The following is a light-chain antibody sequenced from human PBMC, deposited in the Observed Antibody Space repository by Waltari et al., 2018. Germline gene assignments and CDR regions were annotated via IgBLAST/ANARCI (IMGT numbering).Light chain of an antibody. CDR1: RSHIGASAA. Sequence: QSVLTQPPSVSGAPGQRVTLSCTGSRSHIGASAAVHWYPQLPGAAPKLLRYGKTNRPSGGPDRFSGSKSGTSVSLAITGLQAEDEADYYCQSYDSSLSAGVFGGGTKLTVL. CDR3: QSYDSSLSAGV. J-gene: IGLJ3*02. CDR2: GKT. V-gene: IGLV1-40*01.